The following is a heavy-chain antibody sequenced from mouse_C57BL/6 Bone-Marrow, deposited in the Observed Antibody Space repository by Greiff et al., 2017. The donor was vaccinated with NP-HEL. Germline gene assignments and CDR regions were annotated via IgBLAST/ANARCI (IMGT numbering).Heavy chain of an antibody. CDR3: ARDGATVVATPFDY. CDR2: ISDGGSYT. V-gene: IGHV5-4*01. CDR1: GFTFSSYA. Sequence: EVQLVESGGGLVKPGGSLKLSCAASGFTFSSYAMSWVRQTPEKRLEWVATISDGGSYTYYPDNVKGRFTISRDNAKNNLYLQMSHLKSEDTAMYYCARDGATVVATPFDYWGQGTTLTVSS. J-gene: IGHJ2*01. D-gene: IGHD1-1*01.